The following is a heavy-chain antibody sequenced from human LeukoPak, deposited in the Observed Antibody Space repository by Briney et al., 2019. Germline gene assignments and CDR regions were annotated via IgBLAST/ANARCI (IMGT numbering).Heavy chain of an antibody. CDR3: AREITMVRGVKPNWFDS. Sequence: GGSLRLSCAASGFTFSSYAKSWARQAPGKGLEWVSAISGSGGSTYYADSVKGRFTISRDNSKNTLSLQMNSLRADDTAVYYCAREITMVRGVKPNWFDSWGQGTLVSVSS. CDR2: ISGSGGST. D-gene: IGHD3-10*01. V-gene: IGHV3-23*01. CDR1: GFTFSSYA. J-gene: IGHJ5*01.